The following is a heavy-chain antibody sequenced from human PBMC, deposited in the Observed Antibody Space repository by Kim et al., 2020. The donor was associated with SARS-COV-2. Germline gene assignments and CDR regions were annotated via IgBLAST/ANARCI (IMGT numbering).Heavy chain of an antibody. CDR2: IYTSGST. V-gene: IGHV4-61*02. D-gene: IGHD3-9*01. Sequence: SETLSLTCTVSGGSISSGSYYWSWIRQPAGKGLEWIGRIYTSGSTNYNPSLKSRVTISVDTSKNQFSLKLSSVTAADTAVYYCAREPGRPITIFRTGINWFDPWGQGTLVTVSS. J-gene: IGHJ5*02. CDR3: AREPGRPITIFRTGINWFDP. CDR1: GGSISSGSYY.